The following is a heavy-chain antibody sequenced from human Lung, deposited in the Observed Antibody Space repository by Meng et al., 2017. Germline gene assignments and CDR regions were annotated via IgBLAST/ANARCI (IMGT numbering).Heavy chain of an antibody. D-gene: IGHD6-25*01. CDR3: ARDQEISAAGKLFGDY. J-gene: IGHJ4*02. V-gene: IGHV1-2*06. CDR2: INPKNGDT. CDR1: GHNFPCYY. Sequence: ASVKVSCTPSGHNFPCYYIHWVRRAPGQGLEWMGRINPKNGDTHYAQKFQARVTMTGDTSISTAYMELSGLRSDDTAMYYCARDQEISAAGKLFGDYWGQGT.